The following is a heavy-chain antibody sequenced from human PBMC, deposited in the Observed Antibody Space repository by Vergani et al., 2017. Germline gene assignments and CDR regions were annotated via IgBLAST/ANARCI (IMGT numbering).Heavy chain of an antibody. CDR3: AKDYSNLQNSFDP. D-gene: IGHD4-11*01. V-gene: IGHV3-30*18. Sequence: QVQLVESGGGVVQPGRSLRLSCAASGFTFSSYGMHWVRQAPGKGLEWVAVISYDGSNKYYADSVKGRFTISRDNSKNTLYLQMISLRAEDTAVYYCAKDYSNLQNSFDPWRQGTLVTVS. J-gene: IGHJ5*02. CDR1: GFTFSSYG. CDR2: ISYDGSNK.